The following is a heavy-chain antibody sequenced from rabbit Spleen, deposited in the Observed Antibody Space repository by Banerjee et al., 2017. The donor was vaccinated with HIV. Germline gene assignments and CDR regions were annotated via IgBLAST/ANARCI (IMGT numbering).Heavy chain of an antibody. Sequence: QEQLVESGGGLVKPEGSLTLACKASGFSFSDRDVMCWVRQAPGKGLQWIACINTYTGKTVYATWPKGRFTISRTSSTTVTLQMTSLTAADTATYFCARDTGSSFSSYGMDLWGPGTLVTVS. V-gene: IGHV1S45*01. D-gene: IGHD8-1*01. CDR1: GFSFSDRDV. CDR2: INTYTGKT. CDR3: ARDTGSSFSSYGMDL. J-gene: IGHJ6*01.